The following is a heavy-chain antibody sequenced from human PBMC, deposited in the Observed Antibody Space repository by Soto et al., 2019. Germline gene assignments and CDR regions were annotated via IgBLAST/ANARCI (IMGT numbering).Heavy chain of an antibody. V-gene: IGHV2-5*02. D-gene: IGHD6-19*01. J-gene: IGHJ4*02. CDR1: GFSLTSNAVG. CDR3: AHGSGWLFDF. CDR2: IYWDDDN. Sequence: QITLKESGPTLVKPTQTLTLTCTFSGFSLTSNAVGVGWFRQPPGKALEWLALIYWDDDNHYSPSLKSRLTLTKDTSKYQVVLIMTNMYPVDTATYYCAHGSGWLFDFWGQGTLVTVSS.